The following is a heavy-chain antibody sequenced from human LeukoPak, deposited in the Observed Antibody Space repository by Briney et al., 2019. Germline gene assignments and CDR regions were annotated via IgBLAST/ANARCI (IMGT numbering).Heavy chain of an antibody. CDR1: GFTFSSYG. J-gene: IGHJ3*02. D-gene: IGHD2-2*02. V-gene: IGHV3-30*02. Sequence: GGSLRLSCAASGFTFSSYGMHWVRQAPGKGLEWVAFIRYDGSNKYYADSVKGRFTISRDNSKNTLYLQMNSLRAEDTAVYYCAKAKYCSSTSCYKPAAFDIWGQGTMVTVSS. CDR2: IRYDGSNK. CDR3: AKAKYCSSTSCYKPAAFDI.